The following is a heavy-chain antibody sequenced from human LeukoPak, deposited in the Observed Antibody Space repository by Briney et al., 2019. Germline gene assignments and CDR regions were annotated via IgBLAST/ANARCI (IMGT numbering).Heavy chain of an antibody. V-gene: IGHV5-51*01. J-gene: IGHJ3*02. CDR3: ARHLGWCNNTSGCDDESDAFDI. CDR2: IYPGDSDT. D-gene: IGHD2-2*01. CDR1: GYSFTNYW. Sequence: GESLKISCKDSGYSFTNYWIGWVRQMPGKGLEWMGIIYPGDSDTRYSPSFQGQVAISVDKSISTAFLQWSSLKASDTAVYYCARHLGWCNNTSGCDDESDAFDIWGQGTMVTVSS.